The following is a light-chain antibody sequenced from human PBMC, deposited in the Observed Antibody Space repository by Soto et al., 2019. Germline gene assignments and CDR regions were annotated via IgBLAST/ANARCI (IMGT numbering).Light chain of an antibody. V-gene: IGLV1-44*01. J-gene: IGLJ1*01. CDR1: SSNIGGNT. CDR3: AAWDASLTGPYV. Sequence: QAVVTQPPSASGTPGQRVTISCSGSSSNIGGNTVNWYQQLPGTAPKLLMYNTNQRPSGVPDRFSGSKSGTSASLTISGLQSEDEADYYCAAWDASLTGPYVFGTGTKVTVL. CDR2: NTN.